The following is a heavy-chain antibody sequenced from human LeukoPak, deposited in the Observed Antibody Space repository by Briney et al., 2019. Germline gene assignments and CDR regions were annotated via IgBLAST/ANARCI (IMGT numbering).Heavy chain of an antibody. CDR1: GFTFSDYY. J-gene: IGHJ4*02. V-gene: IGHV3-11*01. D-gene: IGHD3-10*01. Sequence: GGSLRLSCAASGFTFSDYYMHWIRQAPGKGLEWVSYISSIGSTICYADSVKGRFTVSRDNAKNSLYLQMNSLRAEDTAVYYCASGLRGVVRGPSGYWGQGTLVTVSS. CDR3: ASGLRGVVRGPSGY. CDR2: ISSIGSTI.